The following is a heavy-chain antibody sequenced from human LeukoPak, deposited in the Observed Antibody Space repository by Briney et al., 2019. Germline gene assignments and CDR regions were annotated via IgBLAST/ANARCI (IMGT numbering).Heavy chain of an antibody. V-gene: IGHV4-38-2*02. Sequence: SETLSLTCTVSGYSISSGYYWSWIRQPPGKGLEWIGSIYHSGSTYYNPSLKSRVTISVDTSKNQFSLKLSSVTAADTAVYYCARDRSSTSWGWFDPWGQGTLVTVSS. CDR1: GYSISSGYY. D-gene: IGHD2-2*01. CDR3: ARDRSSTSWGWFDP. CDR2: IYHSGST. J-gene: IGHJ5*02.